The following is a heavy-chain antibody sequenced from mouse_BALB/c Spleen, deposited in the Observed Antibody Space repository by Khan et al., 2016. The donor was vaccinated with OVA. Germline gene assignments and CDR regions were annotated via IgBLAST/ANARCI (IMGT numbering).Heavy chain of an antibody. D-gene: IGHD2-4*01. V-gene: IGHV1-80*01. CDR3: TRSIYYDYDEGNYYAMDY. CDR1: GYAFSTYW. CDR2: IYPGDGDT. J-gene: IGHJ4*01. Sequence: QVQLKQSGAELVRPGSSVKISCKASGYAFSTYWMNWVKQRPGQGLEWIGQIYPGDGDTNYNGKFKGKATLTADKSSSTVYMQLSSLTSEDSAVYCCTRSIYYDYDEGNYYAMDYWGQGTSVTVSS.